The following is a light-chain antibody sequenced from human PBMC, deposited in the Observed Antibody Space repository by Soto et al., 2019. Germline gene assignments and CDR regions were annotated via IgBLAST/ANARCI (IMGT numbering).Light chain of an antibody. V-gene: IGKV3-11*01. CDR3: PQRSNWRIT. J-gene: IGKJ5*01. CDR2: DAS. Sequence: EIVLTHTTGTLSLSPGETAALSCRDSQSVSSYLAWYQQKPGQAPRLLIYDASNRATGIPARFSGSGSGTYFTLTISSLEPEDFALYYCPQRSNWRITFGQGARLEIK. CDR1: QSVSSY.